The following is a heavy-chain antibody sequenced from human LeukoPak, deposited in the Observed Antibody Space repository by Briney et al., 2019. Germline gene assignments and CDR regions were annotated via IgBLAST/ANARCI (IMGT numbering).Heavy chain of an antibody. Sequence: PSETLSLTCTVSGGSISSYYWSWIRQPPGKGLGWIGYIYTSGSTNYNPSLKSRVTISVDTSKNQFSLKLSSVTAADTAVYYCARLRYDFWSGYYTEYYFDYWGQGTLVTVSS. CDR2: IYTSGST. J-gene: IGHJ4*02. V-gene: IGHV4-4*09. D-gene: IGHD3-3*01. CDR1: GGSISSYY. CDR3: ARLRYDFWSGYYTEYYFDY.